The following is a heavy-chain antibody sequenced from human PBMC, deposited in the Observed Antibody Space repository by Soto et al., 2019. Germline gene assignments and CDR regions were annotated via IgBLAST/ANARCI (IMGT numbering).Heavy chain of an antibody. J-gene: IGHJ5*02. CDR1: GGTFSSYA. V-gene: IGHV1-69*01. D-gene: IGHD4-17*01. Sequence: QVQLVQSGAEVKKPGSSVKVSCKASGGTFSSYAISWVRQAPGQGLEWMGGIIPIFGTANYAQKFQGRVTITADESTSTAYMELSSLRSEDTAVYYCARESDYGDYPYRGWFDPWGQGTLVTVSS. CDR2: IIPIFGTA. CDR3: ARESDYGDYPYRGWFDP.